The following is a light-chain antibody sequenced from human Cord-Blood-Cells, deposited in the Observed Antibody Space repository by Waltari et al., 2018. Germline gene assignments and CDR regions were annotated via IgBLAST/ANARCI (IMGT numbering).Light chain of an antibody. J-gene: IGKJ1*01. CDR2: GAS. CDR3: QQYGSSPPWT. Sequence: EIVLTQSPGTLSLSPGERANFSCRASQSVSSSYLAWYQQKPGQAPRLLIYGASSRATGIPDRFSGRGSGTDFTLTISRLEPEDFAVYYCQQYGSSPPWTFGQGTKVEIK. CDR1: QSVSSSY. V-gene: IGKV3-20*01.